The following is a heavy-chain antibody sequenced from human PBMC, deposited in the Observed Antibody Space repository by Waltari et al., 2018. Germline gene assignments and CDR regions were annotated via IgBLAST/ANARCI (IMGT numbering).Heavy chain of an antibody. D-gene: IGHD5-18*01. CDR2: IYTSGST. Sequence: QVQLQESGPGLVKPSQTLSLTCTVSGGSLSSGSYYWSWIRQPAGKGLEWIGRIYTSGSTNYNPSLKSRVTISVDTSKNQFSLKLSSVTAADTAVDYCAREAGYGVGDYWGQGTLVTVSS. CDR1: GGSLSSGSYY. J-gene: IGHJ4*02. CDR3: AREAGYGVGDY. V-gene: IGHV4-61*02.